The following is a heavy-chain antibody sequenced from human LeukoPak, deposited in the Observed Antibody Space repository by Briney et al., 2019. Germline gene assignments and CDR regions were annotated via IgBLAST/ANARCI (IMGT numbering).Heavy chain of an antibody. CDR3: AKERVLRYFDWLSKELDY. Sequence: GGSLRLSCAASGFTFSSYAMSWVRQAPGKGLEWVSAISGSGGSTYYADSVKGRFTISRDNSKNTLYLQMNSLRAEDTAVYYCAKERVLRYFDWLSKELDYWGQGTLVTVSS. J-gene: IGHJ4*02. CDR1: GFTFSSYA. D-gene: IGHD3-9*01. V-gene: IGHV3-23*01. CDR2: ISGSGGST.